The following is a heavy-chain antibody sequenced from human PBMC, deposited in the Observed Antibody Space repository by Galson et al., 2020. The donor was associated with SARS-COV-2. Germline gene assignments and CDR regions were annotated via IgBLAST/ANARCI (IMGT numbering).Heavy chain of an antibody. V-gene: IGHV3-15*01. D-gene: IGHD4-17*01. CDR2: VKSKTDRGTT. Sequence: GESLKISCAASGFTFSNSWMIWVRQAPGKGLEWVGRVKSKTDRGTTDYAAPVKGRFIISRDDSKNTLYLQMDSLKTEDTAVYYCTWTTVTLQWDFWGQEPRSPSPQ. J-gene: IGHJ4*01. CDR1: GFTFSNSW. CDR3: TWTTVTLQWDF.